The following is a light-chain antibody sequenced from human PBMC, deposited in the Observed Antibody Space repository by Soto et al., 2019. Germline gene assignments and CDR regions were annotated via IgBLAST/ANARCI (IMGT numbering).Light chain of an antibody. V-gene: IGLV1-47*02. CDR3: AAWDDSLRGYV. J-gene: IGLJ1*01. CDR1: SSNIGRNY. Sequence: QSVLSQPPSASGTPGQRVTISCFGISSNIGRNYIYWYQQHQGTTPKHVNYGNTQQPSGFPERFSGSKAGTSVSLANSGLLSEDEDDYYCAAWDDSLRGYVCGTRTKLTV. CDR2: GNT.